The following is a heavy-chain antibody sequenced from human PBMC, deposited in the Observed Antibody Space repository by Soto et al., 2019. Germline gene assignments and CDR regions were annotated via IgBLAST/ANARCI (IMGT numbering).Heavy chain of an antibody. CDR1: GFTFSNAW. CDR2: IKSKTDGGTT. V-gene: IGHV3-15*01. D-gene: IGHD1-26*01. Sequence: GGSLRLSCAASGFTFSNAWMSWVRQAPGKGLEWVGRIKSKTDGGTTDYAAPVKGRFTISRDDSKNTLYLQMNSLKTEDTAVYYCTTAIVGATFFDYWGQGTLVTVSS. CDR3: TTAIVGATFFDY. J-gene: IGHJ4*02.